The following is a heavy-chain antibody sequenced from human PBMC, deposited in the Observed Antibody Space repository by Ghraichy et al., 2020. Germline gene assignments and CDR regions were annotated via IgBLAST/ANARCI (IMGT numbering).Heavy chain of an antibody. J-gene: IGHJ6*02. D-gene: IGHD3-10*01. CDR2: IKSKTDGGTT. V-gene: IGHV3-15*01. Sequence: LSLTCAASGFTFSNAWMMWVRQAPGKGLEWVGRIKSKTDGGTTDYAAPVKGRFTISRDDSRSTLYLQMNSLKTEDTAVYYCSTDGGYYGTPFMDVWGQGTRVTVSS. CDR1: GFTFSNAW. CDR3: STDGGYYGTPFMDV.